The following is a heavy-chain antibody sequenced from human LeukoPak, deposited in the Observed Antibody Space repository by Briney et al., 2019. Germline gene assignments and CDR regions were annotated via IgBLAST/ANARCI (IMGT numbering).Heavy chain of an antibody. V-gene: IGHV4-38-2*02. CDR2: IYHSGST. CDR3: AGDYSSSL. D-gene: IGHD6-6*01. CDR1: GYSISSGYY. Sequence: SETLSLTCTVSGYSISSGYYWGWIRQPPGKGLEWIGSIYHSGSTYYNPSLKSRVTISVDTSKNQFSLKLSSVTAADTAVYYCAGDYSSSLWGQGTLVTVSS. J-gene: IGHJ4*02.